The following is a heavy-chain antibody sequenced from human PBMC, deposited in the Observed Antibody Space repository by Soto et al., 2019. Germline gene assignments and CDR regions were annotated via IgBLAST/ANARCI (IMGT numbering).Heavy chain of an antibody. J-gene: IGHJ4*02. D-gene: IGHD3-10*01. V-gene: IGHV3-33*06. CDR1: GFTFSSYG. Sequence: QVRLVESGGGVVQPGRSLRLSCAASGFTFSSYGMHWVRQAPGKGLEWVAVIWYDGTNKYYADSVKGRFTISRDNSKNTLYLQMNSLRAEDTAVYYCAKSITPRPNYFDYWGQGTLVTVSS. CDR2: IWYDGTNK. CDR3: AKSITPRPNYFDY.